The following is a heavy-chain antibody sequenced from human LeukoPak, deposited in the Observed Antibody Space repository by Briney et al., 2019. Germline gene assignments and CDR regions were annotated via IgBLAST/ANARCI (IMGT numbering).Heavy chain of an antibody. CDR3: AKDNPQFGKDLNWFDP. V-gene: IGHV3-53*01. CDR2: IYSDGTT. D-gene: IGHD3-10*01. CDR1: GFSVSSIY. J-gene: IGHJ5*02. Sequence: PGGSLRLSCAASGFSVSSIYMNWVRQAPGKGLEWVSVIYSDGTTYYADSVKGRFTISRDNSKNTLYPQMNSLRAEDTAVYYCAKDNPQFGKDLNWFDPWGQGTLVTVSS.